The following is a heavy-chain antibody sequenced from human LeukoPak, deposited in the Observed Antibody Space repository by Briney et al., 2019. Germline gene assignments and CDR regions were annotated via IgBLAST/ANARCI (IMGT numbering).Heavy chain of an antibody. V-gene: IGHV1-18*01. D-gene: IGHD5-24*01. CDR1: GGTFSSYG. Sequence: ASVKVSCKASGGTFSSYGISWVRQAPGQGLEWMGWISAYNGNTNYAQKLQGRVTMTTDTSTSTAYMELRSLRSDDTAVYYCARNSVEMATIGYDYWGQGTLVTVSS. J-gene: IGHJ4*02. CDR2: ISAYNGNT. CDR3: ARNSVEMATIGYDY.